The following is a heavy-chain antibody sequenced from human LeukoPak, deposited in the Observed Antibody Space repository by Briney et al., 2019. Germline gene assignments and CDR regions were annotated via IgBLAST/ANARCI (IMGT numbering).Heavy chain of an antibody. V-gene: IGHV3-74*01. Sequence: GGSLRLSCAASGFSLSDFWMHWVRQVPGKELVWVALIRIDGITNVADSVRGRFSFSRDTAKNTLYLQMNSLRAEDSAIYYCARDDNYYDGRSYSSGFDHWGHGTLVTVSS. CDR1: GFSLSDFW. CDR3: ARDDNYYDGRSYSSGFDH. CDR2: IRIDGIT. J-gene: IGHJ4*01. D-gene: IGHD3-22*01.